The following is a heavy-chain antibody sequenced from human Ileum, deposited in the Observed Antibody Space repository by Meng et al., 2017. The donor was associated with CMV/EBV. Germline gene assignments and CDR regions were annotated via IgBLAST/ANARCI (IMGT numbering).Heavy chain of an antibody. V-gene: IGHV1-18*01. J-gene: IGHJ5*02. CDR3: AREDYSAYAAT. Sequence: QVQLVQSGAELKKPGASVKVSCKASGYTFITFGITWVRQAPGQGLEWMGWITPYNGKTDYTQRLQDRVTMTTDTSTNTVYMELRSLRSDDTAVYYCAREDYSAYAATWGQGTLVTVSS. D-gene: IGHD2-21*01. CDR1: GYTFITFG. CDR2: ITPYNGKT.